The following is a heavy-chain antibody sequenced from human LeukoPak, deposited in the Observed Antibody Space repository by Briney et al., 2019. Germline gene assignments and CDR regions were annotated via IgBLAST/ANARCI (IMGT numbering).Heavy chain of an antibody. Sequence: GGSLRLSCAASRFTFSSYAMHWVRQAPGKGLEYVSAISSNGGSTYYANSVKGRFTISRDNSKNTLYLQMGSLRAEDMAVYYCARDVNYYGSRRIDYWGQGTLVTVSS. CDR3: ARDVNYYGSRRIDY. D-gene: IGHD3-10*01. CDR1: RFTFSSYA. V-gene: IGHV3-64*01. CDR2: ISSNGGST. J-gene: IGHJ4*02.